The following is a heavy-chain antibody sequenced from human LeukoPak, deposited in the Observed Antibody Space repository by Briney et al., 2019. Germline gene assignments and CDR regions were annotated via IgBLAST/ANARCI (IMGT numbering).Heavy chain of an antibody. V-gene: IGHV4-4*02. CDR2: IYHSGST. Sequence: SETLSLTCAVSGGPISSRNWWSWVRQPPGKGLEWIGEIYHSGSTNYNPSLKSRITISVDKSKNQFSLKLSSVTAADTAVYYCARIRGAGADYYYYYMDVWGKGTTVTVSS. CDR1: GGPISSRNW. CDR3: ARIRGAGADYYYYYMDV. J-gene: IGHJ6*03. D-gene: IGHD3-3*01.